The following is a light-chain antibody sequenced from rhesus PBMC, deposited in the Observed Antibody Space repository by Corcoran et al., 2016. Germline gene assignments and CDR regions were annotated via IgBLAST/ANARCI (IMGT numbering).Light chain of an antibody. CDR3: QQYNSAPLT. V-gene: IGKV1-21*01. CDR2: KAS. Sequence: DIQMTQSPSSLSASVGDRVTITCRASPGISSWLAWYQQKSGKAPKLLIYKASSLQSGVPSRFSGSGTGTDFTLTISSLQPEDFATYYCQQYNSAPLTFGGGTKVEIK. J-gene: IGKJ4*01. CDR1: PGISSW.